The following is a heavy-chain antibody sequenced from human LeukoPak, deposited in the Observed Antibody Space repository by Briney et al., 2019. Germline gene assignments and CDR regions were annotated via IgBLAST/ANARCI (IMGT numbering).Heavy chain of an antibody. D-gene: IGHD6-6*01. V-gene: IGHV4-34*01. CDR2: INHSGST. CDR1: GGSFSGYY. Sequence: SETLSLTCAVYGGSFSGYYWSWIRQPPGKGLEWIGEINHSGSTSYNPSLKSRATISVDTSKNQFSLKLSSVTAADTAVYYCATLRSSRIYYYGMDVWGQGTTVTVSS. CDR3: ATLRSSRIYYYGMDV. J-gene: IGHJ6*02.